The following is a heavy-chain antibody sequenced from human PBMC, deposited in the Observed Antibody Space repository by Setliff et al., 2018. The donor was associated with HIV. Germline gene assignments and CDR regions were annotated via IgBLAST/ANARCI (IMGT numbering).Heavy chain of an antibody. V-gene: IGHV1-2*06. CDR2: INPNSGGT. J-gene: IGHJ3*02. CDR1: GYTFTDYY. CDR3: ARFDHYGDYGRIGDAFDI. Sequence: ASVKVSCKASGYTFTDYYIYWVRQAPGQGLEWMGRINPNSGGTHYAQKFQGRVTITADELTSTAYMELSSLRAEDTAVYYCARFDHYGDYGRIGDAFDIWGQGTMVTVSS. D-gene: IGHD4-17*01.